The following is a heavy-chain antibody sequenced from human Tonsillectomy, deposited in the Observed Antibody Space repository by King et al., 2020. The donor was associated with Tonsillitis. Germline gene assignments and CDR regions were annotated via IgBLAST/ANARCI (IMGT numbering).Heavy chain of an antibody. D-gene: IGHD3-16*02. J-gene: IGHJ4*02. Sequence: VQLQQWGAGLLKPSETLSLTCAVYGGSFSGYYWSWIRQPPGKGLEWIGEINHRGSTTYNPSLKSRVTISVDTSKNQFSLKLSSVTAADTAVYYCARVFVTYDYVWGSYRRKIHFDYWGQGTLVTVSS. CDR3: ARVFVTYDYVWGSYRRKIHFDY. CDR1: GGSFSGYY. V-gene: IGHV4-34*01. CDR2: INHRGST.